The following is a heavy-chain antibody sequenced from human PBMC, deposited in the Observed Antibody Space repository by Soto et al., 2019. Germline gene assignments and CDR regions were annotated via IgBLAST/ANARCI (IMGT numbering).Heavy chain of an antibody. Sequence: HPGGSLRLSCVASGFTFSPYWVSWVRQAPGRGLQWVATINNDGSEKYYADSVKGRFTISRDNARDSLYLQLTSLRAEDTAIYYCARGSNQDYWGRGTLVTVSS. CDR2: INNDGSEK. D-gene: IGHD2-8*01. CDR1: GFTFSPYW. J-gene: IGHJ4*02. V-gene: IGHV3-7*03. CDR3: ARGSNQDY.